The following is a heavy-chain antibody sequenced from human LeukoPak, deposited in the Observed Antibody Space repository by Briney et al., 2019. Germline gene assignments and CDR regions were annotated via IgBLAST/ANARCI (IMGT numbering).Heavy chain of an antibody. V-gene: IGHV4-59*01. J-gene: IGHJ4*02. CDR3: ARDNKAYSNYYSYVY. CDR1: GGSISSYY. CDR2: IYYSGST. D-gene: IGHD4-11*01. Sequence: SETLSLTCTVSGGSISSYYWNWIRQPPGKGLEWIGYIYYSGSTNYNPSLKSRVTISVDTSKNQFSLKLSSVTAADTAVYYCARDNKAYSNYYSYVYWGQGTLVTVSS.